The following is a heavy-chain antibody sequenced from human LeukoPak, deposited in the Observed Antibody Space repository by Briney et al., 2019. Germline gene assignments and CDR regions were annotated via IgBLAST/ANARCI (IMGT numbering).Heavy chain of an antibody. Sequence: PGGSLRLSCAASGFTFSNYWMSWVRQAPGKGLEWVSVIYSGGSTYYADSVKGRFTISRDNSKNTLYLQMNSLRAEDTAVYYCARGRAMVRGAASNWGQGTLVTVSS. V-gene: IGHV3-53*01. CDR2: IYSGGST. D-gene: IGHD3-10*01. J-gene: IGHJ4*02. CDR3: ARGRAMVRGAASN. CDR1: GFTFSNYW.